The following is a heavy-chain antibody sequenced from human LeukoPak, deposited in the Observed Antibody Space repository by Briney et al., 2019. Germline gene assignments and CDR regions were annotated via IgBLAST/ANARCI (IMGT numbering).Heavy chain of an antibody. D-gene: IGHD1-1*01. J-gene: IGHJ4*02. CDR3: ARISWNRMLLDY. CDR1: GGSISSRNYY. V-gene: IGHV4-39*01. Sequence: PSETLSLTCTVSGGSISSRNYYWGWIRQPPGKGLEWIGGVYYTGTTYSNPSLKSRVTISVDTSKNQFSLRLSSVTAADTAVYYCARISWNRMLLDYWGQGTLVTVSS. CDR2: VYYTGTT.